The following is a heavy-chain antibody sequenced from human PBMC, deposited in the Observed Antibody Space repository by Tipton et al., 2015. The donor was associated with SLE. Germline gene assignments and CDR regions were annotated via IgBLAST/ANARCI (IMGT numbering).Heavy chain of an antibody. J-gene: IGHJ4*02. Sequence: TLSLTCAVYGGSFSGYYWSWIRQPPGKGLEWIGEINHSGITNCNPSLKSRVTISVDTSKNQFSLKLSSVTAADTAVYYCARGRVDTALGYFDYWGQGTLVTVSS. D-gene: IGHD5-18*01. CDR1: GGSFSGYY. V-gene: IGHV4-34*01. CDR2: INHSGIT. CDR3: ARGRVDTALGYFDY.